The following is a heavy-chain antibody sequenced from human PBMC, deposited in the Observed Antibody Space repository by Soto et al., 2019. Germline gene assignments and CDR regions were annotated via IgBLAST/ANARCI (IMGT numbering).Heavy chain of an antibody. V-gene: IGHV4-59*08. J-gene: IGHJ6*03. CDR1: GGSISSYY. D-gene: IGHD3-10*01. CDR2: IYYSGST. Sequence: LTCTVSGGSISSYYWSWIRQPPGKGLEWIGYIYYSGSTNYNPSLKSRVTISVDTSKNQFSLKLSSVTAADTAVYYCARLGRYYGSGGEYYYYYMDVWGKGTTVTSP. CDR3: ARLGRYYGSGGEYYYYYMDV.